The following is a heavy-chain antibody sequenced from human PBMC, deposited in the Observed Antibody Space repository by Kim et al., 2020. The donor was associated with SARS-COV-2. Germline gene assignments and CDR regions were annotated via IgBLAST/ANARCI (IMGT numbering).Heavy chain of an antibody. CDR1: GYTFTTYG. CDR3: ARSFYDSGGHYYVDY. J-gene: IGHJ4*02. D-gene: IGHD3-22*01. CDR2: MNPNTGNT. V-gene: IGHV1-8*01. Sequence: ASVKVSCKASGYTFTTYGMNWVRQATGQGLEWMGWMNPNTGNTTFAQDFQGRFTISRDTSISTAYMQLSSLRAEDTAVYYCARSFYDSGGHYYVDYWGQGTLVTVSS.